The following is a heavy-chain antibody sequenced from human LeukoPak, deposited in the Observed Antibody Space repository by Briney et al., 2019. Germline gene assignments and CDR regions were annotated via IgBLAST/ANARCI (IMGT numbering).Heavy chain of an antibody. V-gene: IGHV3-21*01. CDR3: ARDQVVVVVAATYYHYGMDV. J-gene: IGHJ6*02. D-gene: IGHD2-15*01. CDR1: GFTFSSYS. CDR2: ISSSSSYI. Sequence: GGSLRLSCAASGFTFSSYSMNWVRQAPGKGLEWVSSISSSSSYIYYADSVKGRFTISRDNAKNSLYLQMNSLRAEDTAVYYCARDQVVVVVAATYYHYGMDVWGQGTTVTVSS.